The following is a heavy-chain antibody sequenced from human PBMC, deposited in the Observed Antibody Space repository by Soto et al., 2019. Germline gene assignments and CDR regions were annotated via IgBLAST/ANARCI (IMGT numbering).Heavy chain of an antibody. CDR1: GVTFSNYW. J-gene: IGHJ4*02. V-gene: IGHV3-74*01. D-gene: IGHD6-13*01. CDR2: INSDGSST. CDR3: ARGQGGYSNSWNDY. Sequence: GGSLRLSCADSGVTFSNYWMHWVRQAPGKGLVWVSRINSDGSSTAYADTVKGRFTISRDNAKNTLYLQMNSLRAEDTAVYYCARGQGGYSNSWNDYWGQGSLVTVSS.